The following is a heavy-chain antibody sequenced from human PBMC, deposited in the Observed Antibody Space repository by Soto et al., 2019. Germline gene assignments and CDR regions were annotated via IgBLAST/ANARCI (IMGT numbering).Heavy chain of an antibody. CDR3: ARLGAYYQSLDP. Sequence: SETLSLTCTVSGGSISSSSYYWGWIRQPPGKGLEWIGSIYSSGSTYYNPSLKSRVSISVDTSKNQFSLKLSSVTAADTAVYYCARLGAYYQSLDPWGPGTLVTSPQ. D-gene: IGHD2-21*01. CDR1: GGSISSSSYY. CDR2: IYSSGST. J-gene: IGHJ5*02. V-gene: IGHV4-39*01.